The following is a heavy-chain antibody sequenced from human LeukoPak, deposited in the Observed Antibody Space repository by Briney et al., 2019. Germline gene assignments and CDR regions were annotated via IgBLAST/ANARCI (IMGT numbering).Heavy chain of an antibody. D-gene: IGHD2-2*01. CDR1: GFIFDDYA. Sequence: GGSLRLSCAASGFIFDDYAMSWVRQAPGEGLEWVSGINLNGGSTGYANSVKGRFTISRDNAKNSLYLQMNSLRAEDTALYYCARPIRCSTPTCSMGYWGQGTLVTVSS. CDR3: ARPIRCSTPTCSMGY. CDR2: INLNGGST. V-gene: IGHV3-20*04. J-gene: IGHJ4*02.